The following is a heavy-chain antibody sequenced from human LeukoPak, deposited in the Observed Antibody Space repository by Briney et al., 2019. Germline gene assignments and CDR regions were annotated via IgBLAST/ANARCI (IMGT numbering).Heavy chain of an antibody. V-gene: IGHV4-39*07. CDR3: ARVPTVSFFDY. J-gene: IGHJ4*02. CDR1: SGSISTSNYY. CDR2: IFYSGST. Sequence: SETLSLTCTVSSGSISTSNYYWGWVRQPPGKALEWIGNIFYSGSTYYSPSLKSRVTISVDTSKNQFSLKLSSVTAADTAVYYCARVPTVSFFDYWGQGTLVTVSS. D-gene: IGHD4-17*01.